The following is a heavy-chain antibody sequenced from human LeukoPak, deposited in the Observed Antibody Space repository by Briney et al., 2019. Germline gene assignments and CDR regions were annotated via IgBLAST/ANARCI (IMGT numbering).Heavy chain of an antibody. CDR1: GYTFNSYY. V-gene: IGHV1-46*02. Sequence: AGVTVSCKASGYTFNSYYMHGVRQAPGPGLERMGIINPSGGSTNYAQKFQGRVTMTRDMSTSTVYMQLSSLRSEDTAVYYCARVQSGIALDYWGQGTLVTVSS. D-gene: IGHD3-10*01. CDR3: ARVQSGIALDY. J-gene: IGHJ4*02. CDR2: INPSGGST.